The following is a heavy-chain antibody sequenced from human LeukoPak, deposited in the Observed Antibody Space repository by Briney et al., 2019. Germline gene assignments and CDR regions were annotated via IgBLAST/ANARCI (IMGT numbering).Heavy chain of an antibody. J-gene: IGHJ3*02. CDR3: ARDRTTVTKGFDI. V-gene: IGHV4-59*11. D-gene: IGHD4-17*01. CDR2: ISYIGST. CDR1: DDSFSSHY. Sequence: PSETLSLPCTVSDDSFSSHYGTWIRQPPGKGLEWIGYISYIGSTNYNPSLKSRVTISVDTSKNQFSLKLSSVTAADTAVYYCARDRTTVTKGFDIWGQGTVITVSS.